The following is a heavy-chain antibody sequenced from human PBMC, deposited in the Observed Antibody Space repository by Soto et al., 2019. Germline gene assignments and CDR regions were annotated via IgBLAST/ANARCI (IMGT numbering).Heavy chain of an antibody. CDR2: ISAYNGNT. CDR3: ARDLRIALGGTGLHFDY. CDR1: GYTFTTYG. Sequence: QVQLVQSGAEVKKPGASVKVSCKASGYTFTTYGISWVRQAPGQGLEWMGWISAYNGNTYYAQKIQGRVAMTTDTSPSTACMELRSLRFDDTAVYYCARDLRIALGGTGLHFDYWGQGTLVTVSS. V-gene: IGHV1-18*01. J-gene: IGHJ4*02. D-gene: IGHD1-1*01.